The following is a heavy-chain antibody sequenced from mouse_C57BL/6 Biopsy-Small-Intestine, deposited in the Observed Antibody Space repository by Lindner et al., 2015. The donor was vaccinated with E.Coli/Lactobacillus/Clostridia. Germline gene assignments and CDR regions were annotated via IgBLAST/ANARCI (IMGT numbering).Heavy chain of an antibody. D-gene: IGHD2-5*01. CDR1: GFTFSSYA. CDR3: ARAYYSTPYYAMDY. V-gene: IGHV5-4*01. Sequence: VQLQESGGGLVKPGGSLKLSCAASGFTFSSYAMSWVRQTPEKRLEWVATISDGGSYTYYPDNVKGRFTISRDNAKNNLYLQMSHLKSEDTAMYYCARAYYSTPYYAMDYWGQGTSVTVSS. J-gene: IGHJ4*01. CDR2: ISDGGSYT.